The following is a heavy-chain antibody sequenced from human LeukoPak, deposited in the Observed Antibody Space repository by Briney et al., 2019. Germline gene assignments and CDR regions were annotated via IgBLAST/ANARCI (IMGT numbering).Heavy chain of an antibody. J-gene: IGHJ4*02. CDR1: GGSIRDYY. D-gene: IGHD3-22*01. Sequence: SETLSLTCNVSGGSIRDYYWSWIRQPPGKGLEWIGYIYSSGSTNYNPSLKSRVTISVDTSKNQFSLKLSSVTAADTAVYYCARGPGSRGLIDSSGYYVDYWGQGTLVTVSS. CDR2: IYSSGST. CDR3: ARGPGSRGLIDSSGYYVDY. V-gene: IGHV4-59*12.